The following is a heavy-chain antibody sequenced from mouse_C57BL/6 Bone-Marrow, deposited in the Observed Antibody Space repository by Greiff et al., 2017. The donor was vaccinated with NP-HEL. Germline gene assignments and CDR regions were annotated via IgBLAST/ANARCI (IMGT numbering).Heavy chain of an antibody. CDR1: GYSITSGYY. V-gene: IGHV3-6*01. Sequence: EVKLEESGPGLVKPSQSLSLTCSVTGYSITSGYYWNWIRQFPGNKLEWMGYISYDGSNNYNPSLKNRISITRDTSKNQFFLKLNSVTTEDTATYYCARSYPYYAMDYWGQGTSVTVSS. CDR3: ARSYPYYAMDY. CDR2: ISYDGSN. J-gene: IGHJ4*01.